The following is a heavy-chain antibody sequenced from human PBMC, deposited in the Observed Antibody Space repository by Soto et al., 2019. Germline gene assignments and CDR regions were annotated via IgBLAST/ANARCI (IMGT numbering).Heavy chain of an antibody. CDR2: ISGSGGST. V-gene: IGHV3-23*01. J-gene: IGHJ6*02. D-gene: IGHD5-18*01. CDR1: GFTFSSYA. CDR3: AKDGGYSYGENYYYYGMDV. Sequence: GGSLRLSCAASGFTFSSYAMSWVRQAPGKGLEWVSAISGSGGSTYYADSVKGRFTISRDNSKNTLYLQMNSLRAEDTAVYYCAKDGGYSYGENYYYYGMDVWGQGTTVTVSS.